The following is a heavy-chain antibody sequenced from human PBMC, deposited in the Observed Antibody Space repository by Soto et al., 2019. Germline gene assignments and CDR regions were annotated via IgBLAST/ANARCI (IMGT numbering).Heavy chain of an antibody. V-gene: IGHV6-1*01. Sequence: SQTLSLTCAISGDSVSSNSAAWNWIRQSPSRGLEWLGRTYYRSKWYNDYAVSVKSRITINPDTSKNQFSLQLNSVTPEDTAVYYRARVGLELRYYYYYGMDVWGQGTTVTVSS. CDR1: GDSVSSNSAA. CDR2: TYYRSKWYN. D-gene: IGHD1-7*01. CDR3: ARVGLELRYYYYYGMDV. J-gene: IGHJ6*02.